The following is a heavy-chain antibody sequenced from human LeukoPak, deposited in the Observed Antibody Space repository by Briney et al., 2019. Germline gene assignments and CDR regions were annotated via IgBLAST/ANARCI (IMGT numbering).Heavy chain of an antibody. V-gene: IGHV3-74*01. D-gene: IGHD4-11*01. Sequence: GGSLRLSCAASGFNLRDYWMHWVRQAPGKGLVWVSRLGTDGTYTNYADSVTGRFTISRDNAKNTLYLQMDSLRAEDTSFYYCVRDPSNSANWFDLWGQGTLVTASS. CDR3: VRDPSNSANWFDL. CDR2: LGTDGTYT. CDR1: GFNLRDYW. J-gene: IGHJ5*02.